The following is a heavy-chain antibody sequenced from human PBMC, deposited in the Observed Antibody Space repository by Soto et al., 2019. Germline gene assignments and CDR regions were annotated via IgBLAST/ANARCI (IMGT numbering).Heavy chain of an antibody. V-gene: IGHV1-69*13. Sequence: SVKVSCKASGGTFSIYAISWVRQAPRQGLEWMGGIIPIFGTANYAQKFQGRVTITADDSTSTAYMALSSLRSDDTAVYYCSRLNPVGRWGWFDSWGQGTLVTVSS. CDR3: SRLNPVGRWGWFDS. CDR1: GGTFSIYA. J-gene: IGHJ5*01. CDR2: IIPIFGTA. D-gene: IGHD1-26*01.